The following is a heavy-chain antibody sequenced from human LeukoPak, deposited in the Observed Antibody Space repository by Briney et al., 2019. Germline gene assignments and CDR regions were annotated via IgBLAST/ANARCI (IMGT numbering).Heavy chain of an antibody. CDR3: XSYSSSWDIDY. CDR1: GFTFSDYY. J-gene: IGHJ4*02. CDR2: ISSSGSTI. Sequence: GGSLRLSCAASGFTFSDYYMSWIRQAPGKGLEWVSYISSSGSTIYYADSVKGRFTISRDNAKNSLYLQMNSLRAEDTAVYYXXSYSSSWDIDYWGQGTLVTVSS. D-gene: IGHD6-13*01. V-gene: IGHV3-11*01.